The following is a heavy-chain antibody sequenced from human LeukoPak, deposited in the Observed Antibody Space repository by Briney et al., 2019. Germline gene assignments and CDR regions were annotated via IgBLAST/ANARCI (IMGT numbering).Heavy chain of an antibody. CDR2: ISYDGSNK. CDR3: AREGGVVVTGWFDP. Sequence: GGSLRLSCAASGFTFSSYAMNWVRQAPGKGLEWVAVISYDGSNKYYADSVKGRFTISRDNSKNTLYLQMISLRAEDTAVYYCAREGGVVVTGWFDPWGQGTLVTVSS. CDR1: GFTFSSYA. J-gene: IGHJ5*02. D-gene: IGHD2-15*01. V-gene: IGHV3-30-3*01.